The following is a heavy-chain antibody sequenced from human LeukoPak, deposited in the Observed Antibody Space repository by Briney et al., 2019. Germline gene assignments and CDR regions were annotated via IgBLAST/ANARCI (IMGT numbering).Heavy chain of an antibody. CDR1: GFTFSNSA. D-gene: IGHD3-10*01. V-gene: IGHV3-23*01. CDR3: AGQGMVRGVKGTFDY. J-gene: IGHJ4*02. CDR2: ITGSGGST. Sequence: GGSLRLSCAASGFTFSNSAMSWVRQAPGKGLEWVSSITGSGGSTYYADSVKGRFTISRDNSKNTLYLQMNSLRAEDTAVYYCAGQGMVRGVKGTFDYWGQGTLVTVSS.